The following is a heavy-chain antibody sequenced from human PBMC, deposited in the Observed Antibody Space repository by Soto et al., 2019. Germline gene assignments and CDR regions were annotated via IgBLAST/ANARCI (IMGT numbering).Heavy chain of an antibody. CDR1: GYTFTIYG. D-gene: IGHD3-10*01. CDR3: ARVRWFGELPDY. Sequence: ASVKVSCKASGYTFTIYGISWVVQAPGQGLEWMGWISAYNGNTNYAQKLQGRVTMTTDTSTSTAYMELRSLRSDDTAVYYCARVRWFGELPDYWGQGTLVTVSS. CDR2: ISAYNGNT. J-gene: IGHJ4*02. V-gene: IGHV1-18*01.